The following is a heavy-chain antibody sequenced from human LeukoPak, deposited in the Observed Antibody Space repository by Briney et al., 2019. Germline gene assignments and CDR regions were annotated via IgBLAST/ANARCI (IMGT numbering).Heavy chain of an antibody. Sequence: GASVKVSCKASGYTFTNYYMHWVRQAPGQGLEWMGIISPSGGSTTYAQKFQGRVTMTRDTSTSTVYMELSSLRADDTAVYYCARVTCPGGDCYYYYGLDVWGQGTTVTVSS. J-gene: IGHJ6*02. V-gene: IGHV1-46*01. CDR3: ARVTCPGGDCYYYYGLDV. D-gene: IGHD2-21*02. CDR2: ISPSGGST. CDR1: GYTFTNYY.